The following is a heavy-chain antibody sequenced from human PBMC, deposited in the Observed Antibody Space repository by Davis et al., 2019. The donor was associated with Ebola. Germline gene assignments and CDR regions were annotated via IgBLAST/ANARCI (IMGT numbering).Heavy chain of an antibody. J-gene: IGHJ5*02. CDR2: IIPVFATA. CDR1: GGTFSTYA. V-gene: IGHV1-69*13. D-gene: IGHD4-17*01. Sequence: SVKVSCKVSGGTFSTYAFSWVRQAPGQGLEWMGGIIPVFATANYAQKFQGRVTITADESTSTVFMDLSSLTSEDTAVYYCARGAKGDYFNWFDPWGQGTLVTVSS. CDR3: ARGAKGDYFNWFDP.